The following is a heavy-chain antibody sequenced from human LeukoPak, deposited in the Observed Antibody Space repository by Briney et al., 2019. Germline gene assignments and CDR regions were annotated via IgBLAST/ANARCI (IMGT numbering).Heavy chain of an antibody. Sequence: GGSLRLSCAASGFTFSSYAMHWVRQAPGKGLEYVSSISSSGTSTFYADPVKGRFTISRDNSNNTLYLQVGSLRAEDMAVYYCARPKYDRSGYYYDYWGQGTLVTISS. CDR3: ARPKYDRSGYYYDY. J-gene: IGHJ4*02. CDR2: ISSSGTST. D-gene: IGHD3-22*01. V-gene: IGHV3-64*02. CDR1: GFTFSSYA.